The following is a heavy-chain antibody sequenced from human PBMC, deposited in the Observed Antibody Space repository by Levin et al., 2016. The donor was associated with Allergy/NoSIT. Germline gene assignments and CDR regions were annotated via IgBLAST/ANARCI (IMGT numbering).Heavy chain of an antibody. J-gene: IGHJ5*02. V-gene: IGHV4-59*11. CDR3: ARARGGSLVRGVIPNWFDP. D-gene: IGHD3-10*01. CDR1: GGSLGSHY. Sequence: GSLRLSCTVSGGSLGSHYWNWIRQPPGKDLEWIGYVYYTGTTSYNPSLESRVSISQDPSKNQVSLKLSSVTAADTAVYYCARARGGSLVRGVIPNWFDPWGQGTLVTVSS. CDR2: VYYTGTT.